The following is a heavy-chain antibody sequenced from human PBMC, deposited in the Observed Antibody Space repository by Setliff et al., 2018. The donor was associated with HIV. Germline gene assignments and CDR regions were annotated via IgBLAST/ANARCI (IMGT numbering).Heavy chain of an antibody. D-gene: IGHD4-17*01. V-gene: IGHV4-34*01. CDR2: INHIRST. J-gene: IGHJ3*01. Sequence: SETLSLTCAVYGGSFKDPNWSWIRQPPGKGLEWIGEINHIRSTNYNPSLKSRVTMSVDTSKNHFSLKLSSVTAADTAVYYCARVQMAYAAFDVWGQGTMVTVSS. CDR3: ARVQMAYAAFDV. CDR1: GGSFKDPN.